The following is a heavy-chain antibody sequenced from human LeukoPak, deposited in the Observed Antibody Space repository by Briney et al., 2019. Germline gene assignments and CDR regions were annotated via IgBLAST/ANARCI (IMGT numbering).Heavy chain of an antibody. CDR2: IKQDGSEK. V-gene: IGHV3-7*01. CDR1: GFTFSSYW. CDR3: ARDLYYDFWSGYYNSFDY. D-gene: IGHD3-3*01. J-gene: IGHJ4*02. Sequence: GGSLRLSCAASGFTFSSYWMSWVRQAPGKGLEWVAHIKQDGSEKYYVDSVKGRFTISRDNAKNSLYLQMNSLRAEDTAVYYCARDLYYDFWSGYYNSFDYWGQGTLVTVSS.